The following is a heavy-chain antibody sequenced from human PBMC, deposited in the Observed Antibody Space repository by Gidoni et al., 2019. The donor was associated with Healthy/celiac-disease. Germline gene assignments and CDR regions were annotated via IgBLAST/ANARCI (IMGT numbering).Heavy chain of an antibody. CDR2: IYWNDDK. V-gene: IGHV2-5*01. D-gene: IGHD2-2*01. Sequence: QITLKESGPTLVTPTQTLTLTCTFSGFSLSSSGVGVGWLRQHPGKALEWLALIYWNDDKRYSPSLKSRLTITKDTSKNQVVLTMTNMDPVDTATYYCAHSQSSIVIVPAASGDWFDPWGQGTLVTVSS. CDR3: AHSQSSIVIVPAASGDWFDP. CDR1: GFSLSSSGVG. J-gene: IGHJ5*02.